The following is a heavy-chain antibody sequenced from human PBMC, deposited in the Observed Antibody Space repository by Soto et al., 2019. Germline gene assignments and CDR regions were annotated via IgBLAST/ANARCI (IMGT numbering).Heavy chain of an antibody. V-gene: IGHV5-51*01. Sequence: PGESLKISCQASGYTFATYYIGWVRQMPGKGLEWMGIIYPGDSDTRYSPSFQGQVTISADKSTSTAYLKWSTLKASDTAIYYCARIRAYSSASYYFDYWGQGTLVTVSS. CDR3: ARIRAYSSASYYFDY. D-gene: IGHD6-25*01. CDR1: GYTFATYY. J-gene: IGHJ4*02. CDR2: IYPGDSDT.